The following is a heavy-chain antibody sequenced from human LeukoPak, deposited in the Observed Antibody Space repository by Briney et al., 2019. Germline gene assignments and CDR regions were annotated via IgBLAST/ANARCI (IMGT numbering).Heavy chain of an antibody. V-gene: IGHV4-34*01. J-gene: IGHJ6*02. CDR2: INHSGST. D-gene: IGHD3-3*01. Sequence: RPSETLSLTCAVYGGSFSGYYWSWIRQPPGKGLEWIGEINHSGSTNYNPSLKSRVTISVDTSKNQFSLKPSSVTAADTAVYYCARYLYDFWSGYPSYYYYGMDVWGQGTTVTVSS. CDR1: GGSFSGYY. CDR3: ARYLYDFWSGYPSYYYYGMDV.